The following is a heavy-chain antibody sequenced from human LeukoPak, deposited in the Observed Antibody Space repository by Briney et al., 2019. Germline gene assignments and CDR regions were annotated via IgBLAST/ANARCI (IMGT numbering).Heavy chain of an antibody. CDR3: AREGTVATIERYFDY. J-gene: IGHJ4*02. V-gene: IGHV4-39*07. CDR1: GGSISLSYYY. D-gene: IGHD5-12*01. Sequence: SETLSLTCSVSGGSISLSYYYWGWIRQPPGKALEWIGSVYYSGTTSYNPSLKSRVTISVDKSKNQFSLKLSSVTAADTAVYYCAREGTVATIERYFDYWGQGTLVTVSS. CDR2: VYYSGTT.